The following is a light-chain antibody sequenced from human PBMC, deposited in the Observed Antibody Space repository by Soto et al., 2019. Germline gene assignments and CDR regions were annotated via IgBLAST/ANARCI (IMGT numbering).Light chain of an antibody. J-gene: IGKJ1*01. CDR1: QSVGKY. CDR2: DAS. V-gene: IGKV3-11*01. CDR3: QQRGNRPPWT. Sequence: IVMTQSPPTLSLSPGERATLSCRASQSVGKYLVWYQQKPGQAPRLLIYDASNRATGIPARFSGSGSGTDFTLTISSLEPEDLAVYYCQQRGNRPPWTFGQGTKVEIK.